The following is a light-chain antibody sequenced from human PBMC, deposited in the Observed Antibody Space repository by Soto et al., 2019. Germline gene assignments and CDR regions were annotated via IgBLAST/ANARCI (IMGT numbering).Light chain of an antibody. CDR3: QQYSSSFRT. CDR1: QTVSSNY. J-gene: IGKJ1*01. V-gene: IGKV3-20*01. Sequence: EIILTQSPDTLSLSPGERATLSCRASQTVSSNYLAWCQQRPGQAPRLLIYGASTRAAGIPDRFSGSGSGTDFTLTITRLEPEDFAVYYCQQYSSSFRTFGQGTKVDIK. CDR2: GAS.